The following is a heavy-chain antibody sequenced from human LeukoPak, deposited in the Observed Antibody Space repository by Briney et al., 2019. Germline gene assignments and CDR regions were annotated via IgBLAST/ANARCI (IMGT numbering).Heavy chain of an antibody. CDR1: GFNFASHE. V-gene: IGHV3-48*03. CDR3: ARDTLNGPFVISLDY. CDR2: ISSDGHVE. Sequence: GGSLRLSCAASGFNFASHEMNWVRQTPGKGLEWVSHISSDGHVETYVDSVRGRFTMSRDNAKDLLFLQMNGLRAEDTAVYYCARDTLNGPFVISLDYWGQGALVTVSS. D-gene: IGHD3-9*01. J-gene: IGHJ4*02.